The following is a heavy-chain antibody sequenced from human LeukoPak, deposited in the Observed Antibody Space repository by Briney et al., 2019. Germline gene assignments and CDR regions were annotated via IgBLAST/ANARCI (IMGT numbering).Heavy chain of an antibody. Sequence: KPSETLSLTCAVYGGSFSGYYWSWIRQPPGKGLEWIGEINHSGSTNYNPSLKSRVTISVDTSKNQFSLRLSSVTAADTAVYYCARVGYYDSSGPLVYWGQGTLVTVSS. CDR2: INHSGST. CDR3: ARVGYYDSSGPLVY. CDR1: GGSFSGYY. V-gene: IGHV4-34*01. J-gene: IGHJ4*02. D-gene: IGHD3-22*01.